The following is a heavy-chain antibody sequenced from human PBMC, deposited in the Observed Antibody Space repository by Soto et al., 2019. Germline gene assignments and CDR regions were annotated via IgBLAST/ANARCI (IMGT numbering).Heavy chain of an antibody. Sequence: QVQLVQSGAEVKKPGASVKVSCQASGYTFSNYGFSWVRQAPGQGLEWMGWISGYNGNANYAERLQGRVTMTTDTSTSTAYMELKSLRYDDTAVYYCAREGQLGYWGQGTPVTVSS. CDR3: AREGQLGY. CDR1: GYTFSNYG. CDR2: ISGYNGNA. D-gene: IGHD6-6*01. V-gene: IGHV1-18*01. J-gene: IGHJ4*02.